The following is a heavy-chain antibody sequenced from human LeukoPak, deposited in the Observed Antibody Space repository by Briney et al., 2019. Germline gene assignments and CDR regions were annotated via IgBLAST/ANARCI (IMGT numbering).Heavy chain of an antibody. CDR1: GGSISSSSYY. V-gene: IGHV4-39*02. J-gene: IGHJ6*02. D-gene: IGHD3-22*01. CDR3: ARDVRYYDSSGYYGSNYYYYYGMDV. Sequence: PSETLSLTCTVSGGSISSSSYYWGWIRQPPGKGLEWIGSIYYSGSTYYNPSLKSRVTISVDTSKNQFSLKLSSVTAADTAVYYCARDVRYYDSSGYYGSNYYYYYGMDVWGQGTTVTVSS. CDR2: IYYSGST.